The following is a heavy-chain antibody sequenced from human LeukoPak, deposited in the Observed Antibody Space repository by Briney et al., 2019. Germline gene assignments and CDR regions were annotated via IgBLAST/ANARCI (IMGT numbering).Heavy chain of an antibody. J-gene: IGHJ4*02. CDR1: GFTFSDYW. D-gene: IGHD6-6*01. CDR3: ARRGGSSSRRSPIDY. CDR2: IKQDGSQR. V-gene: IGHV3-7*01. Sequence: VQPGGSLRLSCTASGFTFSDYWMTWVRQAPGKGPEWVANIKQDGSQRYYVDSVRGRFTISRDNAKNSLFLQMNGLRAEDPAVYYCARRGGSSSRRSPIDYWGQGTLVTVSS.